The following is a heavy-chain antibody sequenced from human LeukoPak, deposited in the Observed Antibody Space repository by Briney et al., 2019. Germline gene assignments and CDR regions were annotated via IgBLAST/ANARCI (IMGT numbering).Heavy chain of an antibody. CDR3: AMALDY. V-gene: IGHV3-23*01. Sequence: GGSLRLPCVASGFTFSNYLMNWVRQAPGKGLEWVSGISHSGSSIYYADSVKGRFTTSRDNSKNTLYLQMDRLRVEDTAVYYCAMALDYWGQGTLVTVSS. CDR2: ISHSGSSI. CDR1: GFTFSNYL. J-gene: IGHJ4*02.